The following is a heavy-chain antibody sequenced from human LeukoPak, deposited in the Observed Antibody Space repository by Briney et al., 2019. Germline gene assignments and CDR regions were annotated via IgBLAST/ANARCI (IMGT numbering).Heavy chain of an antibody. CDR2: ISGNNDNP. Sequence: ASVKVSCKASGITIAGYDVHWVRQAPGQGLEWMGWISGNNDNPNYGQNFQGRFTVTSDSSTSTAYMELRNLRSDDTAVYYCARDGTSTDDYWGQGTLVTVSS. CDR1: GITIAGYD. V-gene: IGHV1-18*04. CDR3: ARDGTSTDDY. J-gene: IGHJ4*02. D-gene: IGHD2-2*01.